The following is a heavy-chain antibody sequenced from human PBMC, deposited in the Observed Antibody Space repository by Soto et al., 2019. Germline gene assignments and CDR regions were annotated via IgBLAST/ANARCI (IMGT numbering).Heavy chain of an antibody. CDR2: ISGSGGST. CDR1: GFTFSSYA. Sequence: GGSLRLSCAASGFTFSSYAMSWVRQAPGKGLEWVSAISGSGGSTYYADSVKGRFTISRDNSKNTLYLQMNSLRAEDTAVYYCAKDKLEYYDILTGYYSFYYWGQGTLVTVSS. D-gene: IGHD3-9*01. J-gene: IGHJ4*02. V-gene: IGHV3-23*01. CDR3: AKDKLEYYDILTGYYSFYY.